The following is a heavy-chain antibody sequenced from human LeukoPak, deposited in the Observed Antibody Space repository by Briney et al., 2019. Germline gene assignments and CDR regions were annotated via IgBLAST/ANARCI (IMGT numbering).Heavy chain of an antibody. Sequence: GGSLRLSCAASGFTFSSYAMSWVRQAPGKGLEWVSTLVGSGFTIYYSDSVKGRFTISRDNAKNSLYLQMNSLRAEDTAVYYCARDRGGVIVYDAFDIWGQGTMVTVSS. V-gene: IGHV3-21*01. D-gene: IGHD3-16*02. CDR2: LVGSGFTI. CDR1: GFTFSSYA. J-gene: IGHJ3*02. CDR3: ARDRGGVIVYDAFDI.